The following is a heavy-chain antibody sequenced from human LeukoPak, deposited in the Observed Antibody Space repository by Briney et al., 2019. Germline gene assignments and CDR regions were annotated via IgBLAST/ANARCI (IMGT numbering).Heavy chain of an antibody. CDR1: EFTDSSYY. D-gene: IGHD1-7*01. CDR3: ASCRWNYHYFQS. Sequence: GGSLRLSCAACEFTDSSYYMTWGRQASGTGLEWVSLIYTGGNTYYADSVKDRFTISRDISRNTLYLQMNSLRADDTAVYYCASCRWNYHYFQSWGQGTLVTVSS. CDR2: IYTGGNT. J-gene: IGHJ4*02. V-gene: IGHV3-66*01.